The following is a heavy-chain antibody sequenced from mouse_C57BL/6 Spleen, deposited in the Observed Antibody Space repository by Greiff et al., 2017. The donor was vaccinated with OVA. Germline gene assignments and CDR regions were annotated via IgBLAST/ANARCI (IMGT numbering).Heavy chain of an antibody. CDR2: IRNKANGYTT. Sequence: EVHLVESGGGLVQPGGSLSLSCAASGFTFTDYYMSWVRQPPGKALEWLGFIRNKANGYTTEYSASVKGRFTISRDNSQSILYLQMNALRAEDSATYYCARYEDYDDWIAYWGQGTLVTVSA. J-gene: IGHJ3*01. CDR3: ARYEDYDDWIAY. V-gene: IGHV7-3*01. CDR1: GFTFTDYY. D-gene: IGHD2-4*01.